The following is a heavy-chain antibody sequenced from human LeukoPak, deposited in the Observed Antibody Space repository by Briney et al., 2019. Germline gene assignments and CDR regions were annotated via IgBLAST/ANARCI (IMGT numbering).Heavy chain of an antibody. CDR2: ISDSGGST. D-gene: IGHD5-18*01. CDR1: GFTFSSYA. J-gene: IGHJ4*02. V-gene: IGHV3-23*01. Sequence: GGSLRLSCAASGFTFSSYAMSWVRQAPGKGLEWVSAISDSGGSTYYADSVKGRFTISRDNSKNTLYLQMNSLRAEDTAVYYCARRRYSYGPFDYWGQGTLVTVSS. CDR3: ARRRYSYGPFDY.